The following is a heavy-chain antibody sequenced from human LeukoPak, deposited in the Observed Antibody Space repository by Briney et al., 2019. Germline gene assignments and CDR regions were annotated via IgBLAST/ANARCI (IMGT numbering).Heavy chain of an antibody. CDR1: GFTFSSYS. V-gene: IGHV3-21*01. D-gene: IGHD2-15*01. CDR2: ISSSSSYI. J-gene: IGHJ6*03. Sequence: GGSLRLSCAASGFTFSSYSMNWVRQAPGKGLEWVSSISSSSSYIYYADSVKGRFTISRDNAKNSLYLQMNSLRAEDTAVYYCARARYSEKGYYYHYMDVWDKGTTVTVSS. CDR3: ARARYSEKGYYYHYMDV.